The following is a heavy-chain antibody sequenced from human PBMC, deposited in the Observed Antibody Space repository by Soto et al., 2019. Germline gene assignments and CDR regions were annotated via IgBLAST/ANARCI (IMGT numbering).Heavy chain of an antibody. Sequence: SETVSLTCTVSVASISGYFWSWIRQPAGKGLEWIGRIHSSGSTNYNPSLKTRVTMSIDTSEKQFSLIMSSVTAADTAVYYCARCPFMVGRVLIPPFDYWGQGIRVTVSS. CDR1: VASISGYF. D-gene: IGHD3-10*01. V-gene: IGHV4-4*07. CDR2: IHSSGST. J-gene: IGHJ4*02. CDR3: ARCPFMVGRVLIPPFDY.